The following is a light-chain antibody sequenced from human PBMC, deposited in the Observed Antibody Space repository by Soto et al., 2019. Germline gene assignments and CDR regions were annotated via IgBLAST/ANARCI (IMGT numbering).Light chain of an antibody. CDR3: LLSYSGVGGV. CDR1: TGAVTSGHH. V-gene: IGLV7-46*01. Sequence: QAVVTQEPSRTVSPGGTVTLTCGSSTGAVTSGHHPYWFQQKPGQAPRTLIYSTTNKHSWTPARFSGSLLGDNAALTLSGAQPEYEADYYCLLSYSGVGGVFGGGTKVTVL. CDR2: STT. J-gene: IGLJ2*01.